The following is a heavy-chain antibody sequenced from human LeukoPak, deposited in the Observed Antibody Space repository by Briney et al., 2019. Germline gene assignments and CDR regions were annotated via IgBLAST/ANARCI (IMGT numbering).Heavy chain of an antibody. CDR3: ARVASSAL. V-gene: IGHV4-34*01. Sequence: SETLSLTCAVYGGSFSGYYWSWIRQPPGKGLEWIGEINHSGSTNYNPSLKGRVTISVDTSKNQFSLKLSSVTAADAAVYYCARVASSALWGQGTLVTVSS. CDR2: INHSGST. J-gene: IGHJ4*02. CDR1: GGSFSGYY.